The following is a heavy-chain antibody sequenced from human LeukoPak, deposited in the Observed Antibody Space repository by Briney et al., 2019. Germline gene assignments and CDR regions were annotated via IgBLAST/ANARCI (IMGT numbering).Heavy chain of an antibody. CDR1: GDSTSNFY. V-gene: IGHV4-59*03. Sequence: SETLTLTCTVTGDSTSNFYWNWIRQSPGKGLEWIGNIHYSGSSVYNPSLKSRGTISIDTSRRQFFLKLHSVTAADTAVYFCALAPNSNWFDFWGPGILVTVSS. CDR2: IHYSGSS. CDR3: ALAPNSNWFDF. D-gene: IGHD2-8*01. J-gene: IGHJ5*01.